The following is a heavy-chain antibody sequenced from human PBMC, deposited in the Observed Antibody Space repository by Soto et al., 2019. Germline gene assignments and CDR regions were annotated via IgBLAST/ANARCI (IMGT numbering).Heavy chain of an antibody. CDR1: GSSISSYF. CDR3: AEICSSHSFYGTDV. CDR2: IYTSGST. J-gene: IGHJ6*02. D-gene: IGHD2-2*01. V-gene: IGHV4-4*07. Sequence: SETLSLTCTVSGSSISSYFLSWIRQPAGKGLEWIGRIYTSGSTDYNPSLENRVIMSVDTYKKEVSLKLTYVTVADTDVYYCAEICSSHSFYGTDVWGQGTSVTVSS.